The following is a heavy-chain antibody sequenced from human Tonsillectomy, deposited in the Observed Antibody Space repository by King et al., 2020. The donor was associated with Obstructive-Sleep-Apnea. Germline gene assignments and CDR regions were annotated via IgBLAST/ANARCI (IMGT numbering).Heavy chain of an antibody. Sequence: EVQLVESGGGLVQPGRSLRLSCAASGFTFDDYAMHWVRQAPGKGLEWVSGIGWNSGSVGYADSVKGRFTISRDNARNSLYLQMNSLKTEDTALYYCATYFPSDYWGQGTLVTVSS. CDR1: GFTFDDYA. D-gene: IGHD2-8*01. CDR3: ATYFPSDY. CDR2: IGWNSGSV. V-gene: IGHV3-9*01. J-gene: IGHJ4*02.